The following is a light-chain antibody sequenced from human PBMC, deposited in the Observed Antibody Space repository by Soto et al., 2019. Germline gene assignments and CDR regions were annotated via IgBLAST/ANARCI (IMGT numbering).Light chain of an antibody. V-gene: IGLV1-44*01. CDR1: SSNFGSNT. CDR3: AAWDDSLNVV. Sequence: QSVLTQPPSASGTPGQRGTISCSGSSSNFGSNTVNWYQQLPGTAPKLRIYSNNQRPSGVPDRFSGSKSDTSDSLAISWLQSEYEAYYYCAAWDDSLNVVFGGGTKLTVL. CDR2: SNN. J-gene: IGLJ2*01.